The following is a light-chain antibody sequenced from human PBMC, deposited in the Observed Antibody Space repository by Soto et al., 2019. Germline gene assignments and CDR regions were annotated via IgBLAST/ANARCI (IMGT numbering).Light chain of an antibody. CDR3: QQYYANPRT. CDR1: RSVLYSSNNLNY. J-gene: IGKJ2*01. V-gene: IGKV4-1*01. Sequence: DIVMTQSPDSLAVSLGERATINCKPSRSVLYSSNNLNYLAWYQQKPGQPPKLLIYWASTRESGVPDRFSGSGSGTDFTLTISSLQAEDAAVYYCQQYYANPRTFGQGTKLEIK. CDR2: WAS.